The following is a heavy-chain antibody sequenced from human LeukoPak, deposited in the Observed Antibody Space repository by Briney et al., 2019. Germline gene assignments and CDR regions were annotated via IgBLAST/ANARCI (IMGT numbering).Heavy chain of an antibody. D-gene: IGHD2-15*01. CDR3: ARDVIRSGGSCYENWFDP. Sequence: GASVKVSCKASGYTFTSYYMHWVRQAPGQGLEWMGIINPSGGSTSYAQKFQGRVTMTRDMSTSTVYMEVSSLRSEDTAVYYCARDVIRSGGSCYENWFDPWGQGTLVTVSS. J-gene: IGHJ5*02. CDR1: GYTFTSYY. CDR2: INPSGGST. V-gene: IGHV1-46*01.